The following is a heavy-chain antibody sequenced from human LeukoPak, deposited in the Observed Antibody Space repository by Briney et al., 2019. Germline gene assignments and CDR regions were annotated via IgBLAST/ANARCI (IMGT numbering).Heavy chain of an antibody. CDR2: INQDGSEK. V-gene: IGHV3-7*01. Sequence: GGSLRLSCGASGFTFDDYWMSWVRQAPGQGLEWVANINQDGSEKYYLDSAKGRFTISRDNARNSLYLQVNSLRAEDTAVYYCARGGTSGYSSTRHFWGGNYYFDYWGQGSLVTVST. D-gene: IGHD2-2*01. CDR3: ARGGTSGYSSTRHFWGGNYYFDY. CDR1: GFTFDDYW. J-gene: IGHJ4*02.